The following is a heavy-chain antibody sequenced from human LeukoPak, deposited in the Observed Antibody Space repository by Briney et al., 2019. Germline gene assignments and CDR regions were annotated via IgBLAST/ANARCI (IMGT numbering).Heavy chain of an antibody. Sequence: GGSLRLSCAASGFTFSSYAMSWVRQAPGKGLEWVSAISGSGGSTYYADSVKGRFTISRDNSKNTLYLQMNSLRAEDTAVYYCAKLKYYDFWSGYYGDYWGQGTLATVSS. D-gene: IGHD3-3*01. CDR3: AKLKYYDFWSGYYGDY. CDR1: GFTFSSYA. J-gene: IGHJ4*02. CDR2: ISGSGGST. V-gene: IGHV3-23*01.